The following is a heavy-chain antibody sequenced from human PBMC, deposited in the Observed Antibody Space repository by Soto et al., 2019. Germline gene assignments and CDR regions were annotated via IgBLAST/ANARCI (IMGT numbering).Heavy chain of an antibody. D-gene: IGHD3-10*01. Sequence: QVQLVQSGAEVKKPGASVKVSCKASGYTFTSYRISRVRQAPGQGLEWMGRISAYNGNTNYAQKMQGRVTMTTDTSTSSGDMELGSRRSGRTAVYDCARGSNNIDYWGQGTLVTVSS. V-gene: IGHV1-18*01. J-gene: IGHJ4*02. CDR2: ISAYNGNT. CDR1: GYTFTSYR. CDR3: ARGSNNIDY.